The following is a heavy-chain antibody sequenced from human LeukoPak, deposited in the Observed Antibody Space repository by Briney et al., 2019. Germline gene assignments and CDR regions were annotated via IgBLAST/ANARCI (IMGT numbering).Heavy chain of an antibody. CDR2: INPNSGGT. Sequence: ASVKVSCKASGYTFTDYYVHWVQQAPGQGLEWMGWINPNSGGTNYVQKFQGRVTMTRDTSISTAYVELSGLRSDDTAVYYCARPGVTPDTNWLDSWGQGTLVTVSS. J-gene: IGHJ5*01. CDR1: GYTFTDYY. V-gene: IGHV1-2*02. D-gene: IGHD5-18*01. CDR3: ARPGVTPDTNWLDS.